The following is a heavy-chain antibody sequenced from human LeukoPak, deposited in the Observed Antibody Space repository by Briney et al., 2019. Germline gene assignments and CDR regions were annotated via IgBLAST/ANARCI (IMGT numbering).Heavy chain of an antibody. V-gene: IGHV3-7*01. CDR2: IKQDGSEK. J-gene: IGHJ4*02. CDR1: GFTFSSYW. D-gene: IGHD6-13*01. Sequence: GGSLRLSCAASGFTFSSYWMSWVRQAPGKGLEWVANIKQDGSEKYYVDSVKGRFTISRDNAKNSLYLQMNSLRAEDTAVYYCARVGVSSSWYAALGYYFDYWGQGTLVTASS. CDR3: ARVGVSSSWYAALGYYFDY.